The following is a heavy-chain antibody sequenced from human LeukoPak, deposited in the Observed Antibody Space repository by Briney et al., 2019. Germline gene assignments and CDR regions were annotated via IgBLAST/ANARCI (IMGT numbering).Heavy chain of an antibody. CDR1: GFTFRNYE. CDR3: AELGITMIGGV. Sequence: GGSLRLSCVASGFTFRNYEMNWVRQAPGKGLGWVSYISSSGSTIYYADSVKGRFTISRDNAKNSLYLQMNSLRAEDTAVYYCAELGITMIGGVWGKGTTVTISS. V-gene: IGHV3-48*03. CDR2: ISSSGSTI. D-gene: IGHD3-10*02. J-gene: IGHJ6*04.